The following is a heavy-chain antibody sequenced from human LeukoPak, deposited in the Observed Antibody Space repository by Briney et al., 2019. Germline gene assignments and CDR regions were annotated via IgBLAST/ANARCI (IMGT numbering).Heavy chain of an antibody. J-gene: IGHJ4*02. CDR1: GYTCANYY. CDR2: INPSGGST. V-gene: IGHV1-46*01. CDR3: ARETAYVGLDY. Sequence: ASVKVSCKASGYTCANYYMHWVRQAPGQGFEWMGIINPSGGSTTYAQKFQDRATITRDTATSTVYMEVSSLRSEDTALYCCARETAYVGLDYWGQGTLVTVSS. D-gene: IGHD4-23*01.